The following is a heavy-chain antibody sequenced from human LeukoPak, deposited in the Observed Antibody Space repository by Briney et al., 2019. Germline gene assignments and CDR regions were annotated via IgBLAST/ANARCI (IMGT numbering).Heavy chain of an antibody. V-gene: IGHV3-21*01. CDR2: ISSSSSYI. CDR3: ARDGYCSSTSCYVGYYGMDV. Sequence: GGSLTLSCAASGFTFSSYSMNWLRQAPGKGLEWVSSISSSSSYIYYADSVKGRFTISRDNAKNSLYLQMSSLRAEDTAVYYCARDGYCSSTSCYVGYYGMDVWGKGTTVTVYS. D-gene: IGHD2-2*03. J-gene: IGHJ6*04. CDR1: GFTFSSYS.